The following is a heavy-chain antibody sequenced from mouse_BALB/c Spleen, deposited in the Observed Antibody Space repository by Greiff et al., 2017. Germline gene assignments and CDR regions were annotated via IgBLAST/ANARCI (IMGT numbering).Heavy chain of an antibody. CDR1: GYAFTNYL. CDR2: INPGSGGT. J-gene: IGHJ3*01. CDR3: ARGRHGHSRTVYYAMDY. V-gene: IGHV1-54*03. D-gene: IGHD2-1*01. Sequence: QVQLQQSGAELVRPGTSVKVSCKASGYAFTNYLIEWVKQRPGQGLEWIGVINPGSGGTNYNEKFKGKATLTADKASSTAYMQLSSLTSDDSAVYFCARGRHGHSRTVYYAMDYWGQGTLVTVSA.